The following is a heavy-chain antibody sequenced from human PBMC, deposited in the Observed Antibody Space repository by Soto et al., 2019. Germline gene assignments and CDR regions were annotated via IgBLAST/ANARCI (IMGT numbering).Heavy chain of an antibody. D-gene: IGHD1-26*01. CDR2: ISRTSTRT. J-gene: IGHJ4*02. V-gene: IGHV3-23*01. CDR1: GFTFCNYD. CDR3: ARGESGSYYGF. Sequence: GGSLRLSCAASGFTFCNYDMSWVRQAPGKGLEWVSTISRTSTRTHYADSVKGRFTISSDYSKNTLLLQMHSLRAEDTAVYFCARGESGSYYGFWGQGALVTVSS.